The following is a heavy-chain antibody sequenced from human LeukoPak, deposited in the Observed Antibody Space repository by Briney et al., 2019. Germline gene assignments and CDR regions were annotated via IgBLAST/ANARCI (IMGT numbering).Heavy chain of an antibody. CDR2: IYYTGSR. D-gene: IGHD5-24*01. V-gene: IGHV4-4*02. J-gene: IGHJ4*02. Sequence: SSETLSLTCVVSGASISSSDWWSWVRPSPGKGLEWIGEIYYTGSRNYNPSLKSRVTISIDTSKNQFSLNLTSVTAADTAVYYCANSRRWLQCPPFDYWGQGTLVTVSS. CDR1: GASISSSDW. CDR3: ANSRRWLQCPPFDY.